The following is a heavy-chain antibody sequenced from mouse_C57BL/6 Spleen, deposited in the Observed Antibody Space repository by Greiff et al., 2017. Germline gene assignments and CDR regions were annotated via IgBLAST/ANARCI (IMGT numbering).Heavy chain of an antibody. Sequence: VQLQQPGAELVKPGASVKLSCKASGYTFTSYWMHWVKQRPGQGLEWIGMIHPNSGSTNYNEKFKSKATLTVDKSSSTAYMQLSSLTSEDSAVYYSARDHYDNGSSSYAKDYWGQGTSVTVSS. CDR3: ARDHYDNGSSSYAKDY. CDR1: GYTFTSYW. D-gene: IGHD1-1*01. V-gene: IGHV1-64*01. CDR2: IHPNSGST. J-gene: IGHJ4*01.